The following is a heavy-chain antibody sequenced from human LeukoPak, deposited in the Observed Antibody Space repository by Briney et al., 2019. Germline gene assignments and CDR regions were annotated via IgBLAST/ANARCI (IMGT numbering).Heavy chain of an antibody. CDR3: ASDYGYWEYEFDY. CDR2: ISYDGSNK. D-gene: IGHD5-18*01. CDR1: GFTFSSYA. J-gene: IGHJ4*02. Sequence: QPGGSLRLSCAASGFTFSSYAMHWVRQAPGKGLEWVAVISYDGSNKYYADSVKGRFTISRDNSKNTLYLQMNSLRAEDTAVYYCASDYGYWEYEFDYWGQGTLVTVSS. V-gene: IGHV3-30-3*01.